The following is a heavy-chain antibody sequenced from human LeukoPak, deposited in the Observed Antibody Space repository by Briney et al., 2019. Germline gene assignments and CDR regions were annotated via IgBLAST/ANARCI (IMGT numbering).Heavy chain of an antibody. D-gene: IGHD3-10*01. V-gene: IGHV3-7*01. CDR2: IKQDGSEK. J-gene: IGHJ4*02. CDR3: ARDRGGEIDY. CDR1: GFIFSNYA. Sequence: HSGGSLRLSCAASGFIFSNYAVNWVRQAPGKGLEWVANIKQDGSEKYYVDSVKGRFTISRDNAKNSLYLQMNSLRAEDTAVYYCARDRGGEIDYWGQGTLVTVSS.